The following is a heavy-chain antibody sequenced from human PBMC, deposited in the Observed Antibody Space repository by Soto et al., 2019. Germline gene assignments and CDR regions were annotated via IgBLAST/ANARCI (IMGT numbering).Heavy chain of an antibody. V-gene: IGHV4-34*01. Sequence: SETLSLTCAVHGGSFSGFYWTWIRQPPGKGLEWIGEINHSGSSNYNPPLKSRVTMSLDASRNQFSLSLNSVTAADTAVYYCARMAGPWYFDLWGRGTLVTVSS. CDR1: GGSFSGFY. J-gene: IGHJ2*01. CDR2: INHSGSS. CDR3: ARMAGPWYFDL.